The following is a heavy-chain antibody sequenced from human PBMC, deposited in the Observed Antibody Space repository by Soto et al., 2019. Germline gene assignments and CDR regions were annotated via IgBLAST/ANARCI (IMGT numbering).Heavy chain of an antibody. V-gene: IGHV1-69*06. Sequence: GSSVKVSCKASGGTFSSYAISWVRQAPGQGLEWMGGIIPIFGTANYAQKFQGRVTITADKSTSTAYMELSSLRSEDTAVYYCASLRRYCGGHCLYYYGMDVWGQGTTVTVSS. CDR1: GGTFSSYA. D-gene: IGHD2-21*02. CDR2: IIPIFGTA. J-gene: IGHJ6*02. CDR3: ASLRRYCGGHCLYYYGMDV.